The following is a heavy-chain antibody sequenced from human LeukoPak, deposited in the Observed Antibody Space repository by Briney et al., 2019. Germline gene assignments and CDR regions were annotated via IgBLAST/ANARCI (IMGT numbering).Heavy chain of an antibody. CDR1: GYTFTSNY. CDR3: ARGNNYRNRLPGDF. V-gene: IGHV1-46*01. D-gene: IGHD5-24*01. CDR2: ISPSGGST. J-gene: IGHJ4*02. Sequence: EASVKVSCKAFGYTFTSNYMHWVRQAPGQGPEWMGVISPSGGSTTYAQKFQGRVTLTRDMSTSTDYLELSSLRSEDTAVFYCARGNNYRNRLPGDFWGQGTLVTVSS.